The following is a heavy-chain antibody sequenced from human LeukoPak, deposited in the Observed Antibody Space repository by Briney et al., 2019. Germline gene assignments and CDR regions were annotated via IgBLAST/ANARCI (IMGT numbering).Heavy chain of an antibody. CDR3: ARHRGTGFDY. CDR1: GGSFSGYY. Sequence: SETLSLTCAVYGGSFSGYYWSWIRQPPGKGLERIGEINHSGSTNYNPSLKSRVTISVDTSKNQFSLKLSSVTAADTAVFYCARHRGTGFDYWGQGTLVTVSS. V-gene: IGHV4-34*01. J-gene: IGHJ4*02. D-gene: IGHD3-10*01. CDR2: INHSGST.